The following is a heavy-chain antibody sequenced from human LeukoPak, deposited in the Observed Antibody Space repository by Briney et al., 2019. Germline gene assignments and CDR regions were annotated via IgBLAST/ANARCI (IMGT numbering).Heavy chain of an antibody. D-gene: IGHD3-10*01. Sequence: PSETLSLTCTVSGGSISSSSYYWGWIRQPPGKGLEWIGSIYYSGSTYYNPSLKSRVTISVDTSKNQFSLKLSSVTAADTAVYYCARSRSTMVRGVIIPFDYWGQGTLVTVSS. CDR2: IYYSGST. CDR1: GGSISSSSYY. J-gene: IGHJ4*02. CDR3: ARSRSTMVRGVIIPFDY. V-gene: IGHV4-39*07.